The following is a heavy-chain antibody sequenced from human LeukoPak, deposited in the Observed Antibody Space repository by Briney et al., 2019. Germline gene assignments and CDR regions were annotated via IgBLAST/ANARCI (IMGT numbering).Heavy chain of an antibody. D-gene: IGHD4/OR15-4a*01. CDR3: AKGALNFFDP. Sequence: GGSLRLSCAASGFTFSNYGMSWVRQAPGEGLEWVSSITDTGVGTYYADSVKGRFTISRDNSKNTLYLQMNSLRAEDTAVYYCAKGALNFFDPWGQGTLVTVSS. CDR2: ITDTGVGT. V-gene: IGHV3-23*01. CDR1: GFTFSNYG. J-gene: IGHJ5*02.